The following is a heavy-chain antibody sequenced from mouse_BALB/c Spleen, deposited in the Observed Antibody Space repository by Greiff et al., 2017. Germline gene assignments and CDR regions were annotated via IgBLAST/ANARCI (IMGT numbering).Heavy chain of an antibody. CDR2: INPSNGRT. D-gene: IGHD1-1*01. Sequence: QVQLQQSGAELVKPGASVKLSCKASGYTFTSYWMHWVKQRPGQGLEWIGEINPSNGRTNYNEKFKSKATLTVDKSSSTAYMQLSSLTSEDSAVYYCARSVITTVVFDYWGQGTTLTVSS. CDR1: GYTFTSYW. J-gene: IGHJ2*01. V-gene: IGHV1S81*02. CDR3: ARSVITTVVFDY.